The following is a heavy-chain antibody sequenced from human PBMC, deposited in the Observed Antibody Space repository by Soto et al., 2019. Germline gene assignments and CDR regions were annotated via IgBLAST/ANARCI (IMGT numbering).Heavy chain of an antibody. CDR2: VSEDSGTM. CDR1: GFIFSNYE. V-gene: IGHV3-48*03. J-gene: IGHJ3*01. Sequence: QPGGSLRLSCAASGFIFSNYEVDWVRQARGKGLEWVSSVSEDSGTMYYADSVKGRFTISRDNAKNSLYLQMKSLRSEDTAVYFCVREYCAGGACSDAFDLWGQGTLVTVSS. CDR3: VREYCAGGACSDAFDL. D-gene: IGHD2-21*01.